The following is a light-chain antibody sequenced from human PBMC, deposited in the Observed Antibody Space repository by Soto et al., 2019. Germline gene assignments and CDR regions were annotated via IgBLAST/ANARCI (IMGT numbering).Light chain of an antibody. Sequence: QSVLTQPASVSGSPGQSITISCTGTSSDVGSYNLVSWYQQHPGKAPKLMIYEGSKRPSGVSNRVSGSKSGNTASLTISGLQAEDEADYYCCSYAGDVVFGGGTKLTVL. CDR1: SSDVGSYNL. V-gene: IGLV2-23*01. CDR3: CSYAGDVV. J-gene: IGLJ2*01. CDR2: EGS.